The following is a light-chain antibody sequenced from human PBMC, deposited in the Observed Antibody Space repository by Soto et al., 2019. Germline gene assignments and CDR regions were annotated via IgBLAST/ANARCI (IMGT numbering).Light chain of an antibody. CDR3: QKYNSAPRIT. Sequence: IPMTQSPSPLSASVGDRVTITCRASQGISNYLAWYQQKPGKVPKLLIYAASTLQSGVPSRFSGSGSGTDFTLTISSLQPEDVATYYCQKYNSAPRITFGGGTKVDIK. CDR2: AAS. V-gene: IGKV1-27*01. CDR1: QGISNY. J-gene: IGKJ4*01.